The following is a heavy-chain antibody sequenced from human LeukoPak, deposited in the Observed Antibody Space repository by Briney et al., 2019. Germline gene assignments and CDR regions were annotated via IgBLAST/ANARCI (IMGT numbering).Heavy chain of an antibody. Sequence: GASVKVSCKASRYTFTSYDINWVRQATGQGLEWMGWMNPNSGNTGYAQKFQGRVTMTRNTSISTAYMELSSLRSEDTAVYYCARSTYYDFWSGGNYYYYMDAWGKGTTVTVSS. CDR3: ARSTYYDFWSGGNYYYYMDA. CDR1: RYTFTSYD. D-gene: IGHD3-3*01. CDR2: MNPNSGNT. J-gene: IGHJ6*03. V-gene: IGHV1-8*01.